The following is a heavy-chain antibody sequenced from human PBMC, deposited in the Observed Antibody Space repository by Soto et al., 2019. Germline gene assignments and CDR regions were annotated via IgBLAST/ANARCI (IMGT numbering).Heavy chain of an antibody. CDR2: IIPIFGTA. V-gene: IGHV1-69*06. J-gene: IGHJ4*02. CDR1: GGTFSSYA. CDR3: ASGEYCGGDCYHAPVDY. D-gene: IGHD2-21*02. Sequence: SVKVSCKASGGTFSSYAISWVRQAPGQGLEWMGGIIPIFGTANYAQKFQGRVTITADKSTSTAYMELSSLRSEDTAVYYCASGEYCGGDCYHAPVDYWGQGTLVTVSS.